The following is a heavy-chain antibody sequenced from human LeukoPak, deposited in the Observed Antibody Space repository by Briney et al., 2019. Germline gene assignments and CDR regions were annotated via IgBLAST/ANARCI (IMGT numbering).Heavy chain of an antibody. CDR2: ISGSGGST. Sequence: GGSLRLSCAASGFTFSSYAMSWVRQAPGKGLEWVSAISGSGGSTYYADSVKGRFTISRDNSKNTPYLQMNSLRAEDTAVYYCAKDQWELLGYFDYWGQGTLVTVSS. J-gene: IGHJ4*02. CDR3: AKDQWELLGYFDY. D-gene: IGHD1-26*01. V-gene: IGHV3-23*01. CDR1: GFTFSSYA.